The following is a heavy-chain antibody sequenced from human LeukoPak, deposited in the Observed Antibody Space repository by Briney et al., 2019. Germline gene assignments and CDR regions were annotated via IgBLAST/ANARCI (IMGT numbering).Heavy chain of an antibody. CDR3: AKGSYYDSSGSFYFDY. CDR1: GFTFSSHA. CDR2: ISGSGDNT. Sequence: GGSLRLSCAASGFTFSSHARSWVRQAPGKGLEWVSGISGSGDNTYYADSVKGRFTISRDNSKNTLYVQVNSLGTEDTAAYYCAKGSYYDSSGSFYFDYWGQGTLVTVSS. V-gene: IGHV3-23*01. D-gene: IGHD3-22*01. J-gene: IGHJ4*02.